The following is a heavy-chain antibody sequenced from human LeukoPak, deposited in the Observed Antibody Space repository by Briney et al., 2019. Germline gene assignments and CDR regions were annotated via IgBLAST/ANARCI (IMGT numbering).Heavy chain of an antibody. CDR1: GFTFGDYA. CDR3: TRDQTPYY. Sequence: GRSLRLSCTASGFTFGDYAMTWARQAPGKGLEWVGFIRSKIYGGTPEYAASLKRRFTISIDDSKGLASQQMNSLKTEDTGVYYCTRDQTPYYWGQGTLVTVSS. CDR2: IRSKIYGGTP. J-gene: IGHJ4*02. V-gene: IGHV3-49*04.